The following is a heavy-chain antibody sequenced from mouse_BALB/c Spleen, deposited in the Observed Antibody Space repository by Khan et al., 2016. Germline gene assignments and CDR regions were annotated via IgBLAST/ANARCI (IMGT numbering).Heavy chain of an antibody. CDR3: AREGDYSYAMDY. V-gene: IGHV3-2*02. J-gene: IGHJ4*01. CDR1: GYSITSDYA. Sequence: EVQLQESGPGLVKPSQSLSLTCTVTGYSITSDYAWNWIRQFPGNKLEWMGYISYSGRTSYNPSLKSRISITRDTSKNQFFLQLNSVTTEDTATYYCAREGDYSYAMDYWGQGTSVTVSS. D-gene: IGHD1-1*01. CDR2: ISYSGRT.